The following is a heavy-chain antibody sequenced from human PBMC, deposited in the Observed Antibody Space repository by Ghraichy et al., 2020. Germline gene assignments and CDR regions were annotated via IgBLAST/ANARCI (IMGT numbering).Heavy chain of an antibody. V-gene: IGHV5-51*01. Sequence: GESLNISCKGSGYSFTNYWIGWVRQMPGKGLEWMVIFYPGDSDARYSPSFQGQVTVSADKSISTAYLQWSSLKASDTAMYYCARTPTATTQNAFDMWGQGTMVTVSS. J-gene: IGHJ3*02. CDR2: FYPGDSDA. D-gene: IGHD4-17*01. CDR3: ARTPTATTQNAFDM. CDR1: GYSFTNYW.